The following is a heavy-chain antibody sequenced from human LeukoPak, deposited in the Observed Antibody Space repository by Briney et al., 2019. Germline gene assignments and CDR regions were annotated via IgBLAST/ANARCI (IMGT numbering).Heavy chain of an antibody. CDR1: GFTFHDYA. CDR2: ISWNSDRI. V-gene: IGHV3-9*01. D-gene: IGHD2-2*01. J-gene: IGHJ4*02. Sequence: GGSLRLSCAASGFTFHDYAMHWVRQAPGKGLEWVSGISWNSDRIDYADSVKGRFTISRDNSKNTLYLQMNSLRAEDTAVYYCARDSPDIVVVPAAPDYWGQGTLVTVSS. CDR3: ARDSPDIVVVPAAPDY.